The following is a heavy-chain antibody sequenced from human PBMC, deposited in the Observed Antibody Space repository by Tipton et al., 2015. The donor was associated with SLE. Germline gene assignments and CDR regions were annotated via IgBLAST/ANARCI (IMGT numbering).Heavy chain of an antibody. CDR2: VYYSGSS. CDR3: ARDPNGGYGSFDY. D-gene: IGHD7-27*01. V-gene: IGHV4-59*12. J-gene: IGHJ4*02. CDR1: GDSIGTYY. Sequence: TLSLTCTVSGDSIGTYYWNWIRQSPGKGLEWIGNVYYSGSSYYNPSLKSRVTISVDTSKNQFSLKLSSVTAADTAVYYCARDPNGGYGSFDYWGLGALVTVSS.